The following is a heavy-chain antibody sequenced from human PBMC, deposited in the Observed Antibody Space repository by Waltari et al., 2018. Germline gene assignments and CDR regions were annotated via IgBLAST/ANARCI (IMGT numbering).Heavy chain of an antibody. Sequence: QVQLVQSGAEVKESGASVKVSCKASAYTFTHFFIPWVRQAPGQGLEWMGRINPKRGDTRYTQRFQGRVTMTGDTSMTTAYMELTGLGSDDTAIYYCARSGGGTTTFGVAEWGQGSLVTVSS. D-gene: IGHD3-3*01. CDR3: ARSGGGTTTFGVAE. CDR1: AYTFTHFF. V-gene: IGHV1-2*06. CDR2: INPKRGDT. J-gene: IGHJ4*02.